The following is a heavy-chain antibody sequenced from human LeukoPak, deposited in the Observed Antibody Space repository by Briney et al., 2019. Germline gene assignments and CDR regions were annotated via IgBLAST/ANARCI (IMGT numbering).Heavy chain of an antibody. CDR3: ASDSSGSFDY. J-gene: IGHJ4*02. D-gene: IGHD1-26*01. Sequence: ASETLSLTCTVSGGSISSGDYYWSWIRQPPGKGLEWIGYIYYSGSTYYNPSLKSRVTISVDTSKNLFSLKLSSVTAADTAVYYCASDSSGSFDYWGQGTLVTVSS. V-gene: IGHV4-30-4*01. CDR2: IYYSGST. CDR1: GGSISSGDYY.